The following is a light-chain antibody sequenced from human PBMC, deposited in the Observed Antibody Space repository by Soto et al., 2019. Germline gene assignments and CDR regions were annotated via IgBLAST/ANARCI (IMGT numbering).Light chain of an antibody. Sequence: DIQMTQSPSSLSASVGGRVTITCRASQDIGTSLDWFQQKPGTAPKRLIYTISDLQSGVPSRFSGGGSGTEFTLTISSLQPEDSATYYCLQHYPFPFTFGPGTKVHV. CDR2: TIS. J-gene: IGKJ3*01. V-gene: IGKV1-17*01. CDR1: QDIGTS. CDR3: LQHYPFPFT.